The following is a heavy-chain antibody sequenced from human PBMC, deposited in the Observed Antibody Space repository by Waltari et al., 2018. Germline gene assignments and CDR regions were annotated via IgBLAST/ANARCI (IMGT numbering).Heavy chain of an antibody. D-gene: IGHD3-10*01. J-gene: IGHJ6*02. V-gene: IGHV3-74*03. CDR1: GFRFRHHW. CDR3: VRLAQRTYRSPVPGRHYYYGMDV. CDR2: ISNEETSI. Sequence: EEHLLASGGGLVLHGDSLRRSYVAHGFRFRHHWMNRISQPPGQGQVWGARISNEETSITNADSVKGRFTISIDNAKNTLYLQMKRLRAEDTAVYYCVRLAQRTYRSPVPGRHYYYGMDVWGQGTTVTVSS.